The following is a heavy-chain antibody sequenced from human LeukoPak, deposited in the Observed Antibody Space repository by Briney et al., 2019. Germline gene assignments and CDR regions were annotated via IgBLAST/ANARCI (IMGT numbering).Heavy chain of an antibody. J-gene: IGHJ4*02. D-gene: IGHD6-13*01. CDR3: ARVPATRTAFDD. Sequence: GGSLRLSCAASRFTFSNYWMHWVRQAPGKGLVWVSRINIDGSSISYADSVKGRFTISRDNAKNTLYLQMNSLRAEDTAVYYCARVPATRTAFDDWGQGTLVTVSS. CDR2: INIDGSSI. V-gene: IGHV3-74*01. CDR1: RFTFSNYW.